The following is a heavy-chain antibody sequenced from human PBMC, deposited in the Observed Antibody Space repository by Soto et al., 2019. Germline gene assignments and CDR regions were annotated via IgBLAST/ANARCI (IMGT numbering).Heavy chain of an antibody. CDR2: ISSSSSYI. Sequence: GGSLRLSCAASGFTFSSYSMNWVRQAPGKGLEWVSSISSSSSYIYYADSVKGRFTISRDNAKNSLYLQMNSLRAEDTAVYYCARGPDKGYCSSTSCYGFIRADSYYYMDVWGKGTTVTVSS. J-gene: IGHJ6*03. D-gene: IGHD2-2*01. CDR3: ARGPDKGYCSSTSCYGFIRADSYYYMDV. CDR1: GFTFSSYS. V-gene: IGHV3-21*01.